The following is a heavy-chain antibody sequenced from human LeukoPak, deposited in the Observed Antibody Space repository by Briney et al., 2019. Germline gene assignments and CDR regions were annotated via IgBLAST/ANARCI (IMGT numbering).Heavy chain of an antibody. CDR2: LYGDGSTI. D-gene: IGHD3-22*01. V-gene: IGHV3-74*01. CDR1: GLTLCNFW. J-gene: IGHJ4*02. Sequence: ACGLTLCNFWMHWAPHGPGKGLVWVSYLYGDGSTISHAHSLKGRFIMSRDNAKNTLHVEMNSLRAEDTAVYYCARDLPISDSSGYYLDYWGQGTVVSVSS. CDR3: ARDLPISDSSGYYLDY.